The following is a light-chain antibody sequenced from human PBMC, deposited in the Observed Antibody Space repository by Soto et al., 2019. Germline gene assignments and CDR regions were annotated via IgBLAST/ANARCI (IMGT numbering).Light chain of an antibody. Sequence: QSALTQPASVSGSPGQSITISCTGTSSDVGAYDFVSWYQHSPGKAPTLVTFDVTHRPPGISDRFSGSKSANTASLTISGLQAADEAFYYCSSYTTRSTLGFGGGTKLTVL. CDR3: SSYTTRSTLG. J-gene: IGLJ2*01. CDR1: SSDVGAYDF. V-gene: IGLV2-14*01. CDR2: DVT.